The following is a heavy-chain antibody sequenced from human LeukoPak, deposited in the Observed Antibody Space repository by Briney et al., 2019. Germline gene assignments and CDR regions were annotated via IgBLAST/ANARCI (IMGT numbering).Heavy chain of an antibody. Sequence: ASVKVSCKASGYTFGAYYIHWVRQAPGQGLEWMGRINPNSGDANFGQEFQGRVSLTRDTSIRTAFMEVNRLWPDDTAVYFCVRDLRKAGTGDFDLWGQGTLVTVSS. J-gene: IGHJ4*02. D-gene: IGHD2-8*02. CDR3: VRDLRKAGTGDFDL. CDR2: INPNSGDA. V-gene: IGHV1-2*02. CDR1: GYTFGAYY.